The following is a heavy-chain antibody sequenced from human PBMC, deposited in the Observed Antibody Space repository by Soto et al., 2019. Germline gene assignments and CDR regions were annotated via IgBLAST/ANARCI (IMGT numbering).Heavy chain of an antibody. CDR2: IYPGDSDT. CDR3: ARHTGKLYCSSTSCPNDAFDI. V-gene: IGHV5-51*01. J-gene: IGHJ3*02. Sequence: PGESLKISCKGSGYSFTSYWIGWVRQMPGKGLEWMGIIYPGDSDTRYSPSFQGQVTISADKSISTAYLQWSSLKASDTAMYYCARHTGKLYCSSTSCPNDAFDIWGQGTMVTVSS. D-gene: IGHD2-2*01. CDR1: GYSFTSYW.